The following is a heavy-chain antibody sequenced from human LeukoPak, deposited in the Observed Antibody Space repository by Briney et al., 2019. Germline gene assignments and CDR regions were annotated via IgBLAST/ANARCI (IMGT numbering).Heavy chain of an antibody. Sequence: SETLSLTCAVSGGSISSDNWWNWVRQPPGKGLECIGEIYHSGSTNYSPSLKGRVSISVDTSKNQFSLKLSSVTAADTAVYYCARHETGEGGHLHYWGQGTLVTVSS. CDR3: ARHETGEGGHLHY. J-gene: IGHJ4*02. CDR1: GGSISSDNW. V-gene: IGHV4-4*02. D-gene: IGHD2-21*01. CDR2: IYHSGST.